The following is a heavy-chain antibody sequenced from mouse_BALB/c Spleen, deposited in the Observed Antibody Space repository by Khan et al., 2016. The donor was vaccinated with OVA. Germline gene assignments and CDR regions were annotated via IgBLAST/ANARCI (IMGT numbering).Heavy chain of an antibody. J-gene: IGHJ2*01. CDR3: ARMARTIN. V-gene: IGHV5-6-3*01. Sequence: EVQLVESGGGLVQPGGSLKLSCAASGFTFSSYGMSWVRQTPDKRMELVATINSNGGSTYYPDSVKGRFTISSDNAKNTLYQKRSSQKAEDTAMYYCARMARTINWGQGTTLTVSS. CDR1: GFTFSSYG. CDR2: INSNGGST.